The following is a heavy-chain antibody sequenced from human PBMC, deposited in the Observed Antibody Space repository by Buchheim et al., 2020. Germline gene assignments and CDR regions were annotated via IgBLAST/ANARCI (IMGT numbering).Heavy chain of an antibody. CDR3: ARVIRVGSGWYVAGPHGEHYGMDV. V-gene: IGHV4-4*03. Sequence: QVQLQESGPGLVKPPGTPSLTCAVSGGSISSSNWWSWVRQPPGKGLEWIGEIYHSGSTNYNPSLKSRVTISVDKSKNQFSLKLRSVTAADTAVCYGARVIRVGSGWYVAGPHGEHYGMDVWGQGTT. CDR2: IYHSGST. CDR1: GGSISSSNW. J-gene: IGHJ6*02. D-gene: IGHD6-19*01.